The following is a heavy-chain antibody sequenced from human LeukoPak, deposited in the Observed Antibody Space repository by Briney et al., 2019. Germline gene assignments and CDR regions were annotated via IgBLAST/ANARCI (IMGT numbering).Heavy chain of an antibody. CDR2: IIPILGIA. CDR1: GGTFSSYT. CDR3: ARDKDYYDSSGYYYNPFDY. Sequence: SVKVSCNASGGTFSSYTISWVRQAPGQGLEWMGRIIPILGIANYAQKFQGRVTITADKSTSTAYMELSSLRSEDTAVYYCARDKDYYDSSGYYYNPFDYWGQGTLVTVSS. J-gene: IGHJ4*02. V-gene: IGHV1-69*04. D-gene: IGHD3-22*01.